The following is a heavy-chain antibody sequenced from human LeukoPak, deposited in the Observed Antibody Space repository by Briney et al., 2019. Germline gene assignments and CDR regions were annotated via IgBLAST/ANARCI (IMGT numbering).Heavy chain of an antibody. Sequence: ASVKVSCKASGGTFSSYAISWVRQAPGQGLEWMGGIIPIFGTANYAQKFQGRVTITADESTSTAYMELSSLRSEDTAVYYCARDHFGVFVPHHQYFQHWGQGTLVAVSS. D-gene: IGHD3-10*01. CDR2: IIPIFGTA. J-gene: IGHJ1*01. V-gene: IGHV1-69*01. CDR1: GGTFSSYA. CDR3: ARDHFGVFVPHHQYFQH.